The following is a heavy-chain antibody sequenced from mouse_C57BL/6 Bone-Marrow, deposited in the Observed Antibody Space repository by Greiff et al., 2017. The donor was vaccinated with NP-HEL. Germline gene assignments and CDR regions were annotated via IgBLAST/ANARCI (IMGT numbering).Heavy chain of an antibody. CDR1: GFTFSSYA. D-gene: IGHD1-1*01. J-gene: IGHJ4*01. Sequence: EVKVVESGGGLVKPGGSLKLSCAASGFTFSSYAMSWVRQTPEKRLEWVATISDGGSYTYYPDNVKGRFTISRDNAKNNLYLQMSHLKSEDTAMYYCAREIYYYGSSYDYYAMDYWGQGTSVTVSS. CDR3: AREIYYYGSSYDYYAMDY. CDR2: ISDGGSYT. V-gene: IGHV5-4*01.